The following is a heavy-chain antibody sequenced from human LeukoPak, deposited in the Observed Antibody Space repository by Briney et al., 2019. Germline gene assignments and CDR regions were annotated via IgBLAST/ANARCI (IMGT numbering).Heavy chain of an antibody. Sequence: SSQTLSLTCTVSGGSISSGGYYWSWIRQHPGKGLEWIGYIYYSGSTYYNPSLKSRVTISVDTSKNQFSLKLSSVTAADTAVYYCARQGDEYSYGRKNWFDPWGQGTLVTVSS. D-gene: IGHD5-18*01. CDR2: IYYSGST. J-gene: IGHJ5*02. CDR1: GGSISSGGYY. CDR3: ARQGDEYSYGRKNWFDP. V-gene: IGHV4-31*03.